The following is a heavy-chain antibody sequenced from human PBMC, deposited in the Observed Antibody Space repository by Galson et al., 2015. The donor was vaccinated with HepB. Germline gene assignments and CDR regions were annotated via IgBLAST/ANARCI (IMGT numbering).Heavy chain of an antibody. Sequence: MSWVRQAPGKGLEWVSAISGSGGSTYYADSVKGRFTISRDNSKNTLYLQMNSLRAEDTAVYYCARAPNCGGDCSSRADAFDIWGQGTMVTVSS. CDR2: ISGSGGST. D-gene: IGHD2-21*01. V-gene: IGHV3-23*01. J-gene: IGHJ3*02. CDR3: ARAPNCGGDCSSRADAFDI.